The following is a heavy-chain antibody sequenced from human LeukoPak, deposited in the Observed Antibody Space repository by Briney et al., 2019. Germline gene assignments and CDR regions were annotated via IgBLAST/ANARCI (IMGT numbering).Heavy chain of an antibody. V-gene: IGHV1-46*01. CDR1: GYAFIRYH. CDR2: LKLYDGSK. J-gene: IGHJ6*02. CDR3: ARGRYSSSWYYYYGMDV. Sequence: ASVKVSCKASGYAFIRYHIHWVRRAPGQGLEWMGVLKLYDGSKSHAQKFQGRVTMTSDTSTSTVYMELSSLRSEDTAVYFCARGRYSSSWYYYYGMDVWGQGTTVTVSS. D-gene: IGHD6-13*01.